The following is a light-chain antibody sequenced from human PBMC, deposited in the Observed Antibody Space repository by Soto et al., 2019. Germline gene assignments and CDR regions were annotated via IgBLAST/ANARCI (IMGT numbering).Light chain of an antibody. CDR1: QSVSRN. Sequence: EIVLTQSPGTLSLSPVERATLSGRASQSVSRNLAWYQQTPGQAPRLLIYGASTRATGIPARFSGSGSGTEFTLTISSLQSEDFGVYYCQQYKNWPPWTFGQGTKVDI. V-gene: IGKV3-15*01. J-gene: IGKJ1*01. CDR2: GAS. CDR3: QQYKNWPPWT.